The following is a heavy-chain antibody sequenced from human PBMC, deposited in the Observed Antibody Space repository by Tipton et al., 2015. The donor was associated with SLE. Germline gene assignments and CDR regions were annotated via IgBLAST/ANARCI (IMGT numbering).Heavy chain of an antibody. J-gene: IGHJ3*02. V-gene: IGHV1-46*01. Sequence: QLVQSGAEVKKPGASVKVSCKASGYTFTSYDINWVRQATGQGLEWMGIINPSGGSTSYAQKFQGRVTMTRDTSTSTVYMELSSLRSEDTAVYYCARVYYDLEGDAFDIWGQGTMVTVSS. D-gene: IGHD3-22*01. CDR2: INPSGGST. CDR3: ARVYYDLEGDAFDI. CDR1: GYTFTSYD.